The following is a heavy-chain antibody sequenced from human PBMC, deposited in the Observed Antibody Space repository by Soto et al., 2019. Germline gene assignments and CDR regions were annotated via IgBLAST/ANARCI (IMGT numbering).Heavy chain of an antibody. J-gene: IGHJ3*02. V-gene: IGHV3-15*01. CDR2: IKSKTDGGTT. Sequence: PGGSLRLSCAASGFAFSYAWMSWVRQAPGRGPEWVGRIKSKTDGGTTDYAAPVKGRFTISRDDSQSTLYLQMQSLKSEDTALYYCTVPRTKRATDAYEIWGQGTKVTVSS. CDR1: GFAFSYAW. D-gene: IGHD2-8*01. CDR3: TVPRTKRATDAYEI.